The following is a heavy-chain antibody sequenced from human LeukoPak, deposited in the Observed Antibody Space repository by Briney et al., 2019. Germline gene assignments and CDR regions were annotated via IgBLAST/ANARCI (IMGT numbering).Heavy chain of an antibody. CDR2: IYYSGST. CDR3: ARVNMVRGVIITYSSYYYMDV. Sequence: SETLSLTCTVSGGSISSYYWSWIRQPPGKGLEWIGYIYYSGSTNYNPSLKSRVTISVDTSKNQFSLKLSSVTAADTAVYYCARVNMVRGVIITYSSYYYMDVWGKGTTVTVSS. V-gene: IGHV4-59*01. J-gene: IGHJ6*03. D-gene: IGHD3-10*01. CDR1: GGSISSYY.